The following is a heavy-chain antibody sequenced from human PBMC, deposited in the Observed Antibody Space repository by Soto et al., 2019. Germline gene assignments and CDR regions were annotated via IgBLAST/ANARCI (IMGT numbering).Heavy chain of an antibody. CDR2: IIPIFDAP. CDR3: ARALVGRCFAFDY. CDR1: GGTFNMFA. V-gene: IGHV1-69*01. J-gene: IGHJ4*02. Sequence: QVELVQSGAQVKKPGSAVQVSCKATGGTFNMFAMNWVRQAPGHGLEWMGGIIPIFDAPRYSEQFQGRVTITVDESTSTAYMELSRLRSDDTAMYYWARALVGRCFAFDYWGQGTLVTVSS. D-gene: IGHD1-26*01.